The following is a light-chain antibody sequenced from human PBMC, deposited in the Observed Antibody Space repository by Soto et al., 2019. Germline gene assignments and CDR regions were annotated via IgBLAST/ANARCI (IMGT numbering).Light chain of an antibody. CDR2: KAS. J-gene: IGKJ1*01. V-gene: IGKV1-5*03. CDR1: QTISSW. Sequence: DVDITHSPCTLSGSVGDRVTITCRASQTISSWLAWYQQKPGKAPKLLIYKASTLKSGVPSRFSGSGSGTEFTLTISSLQPDDFATYYCQHYNSYSEAFGQGTKV. CDR3: QHYNSYSEA.